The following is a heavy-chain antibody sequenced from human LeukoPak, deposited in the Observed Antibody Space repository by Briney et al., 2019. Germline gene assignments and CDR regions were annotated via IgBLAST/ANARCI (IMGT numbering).Heavy chain of an antibody. CDR1: GGSLSGYY. CDR3: ARHYGKET. CDR2: INYSGST. D-gene: IGHD4-17*01. Sequence: SETLSLTCAVYGGSLSGYYGSWIRQPPGKGLEWIGEINYSGSTNYNPSLKSRVTISVDTSKNQFSLRLNSVTAADTAVYYCARHYGKETWGQGTPVSVSS. J-gene: IGHJ5*02. V-gene: IGHV4-34*01.